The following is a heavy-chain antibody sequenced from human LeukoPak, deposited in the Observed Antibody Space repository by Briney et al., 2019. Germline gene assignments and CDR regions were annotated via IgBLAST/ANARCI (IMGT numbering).Heavy chain of an antibody. CDR2: INHSGST. Sequence: SETLSLTCAVYGGXFSGYYCSWIRQPPGKGLEWLGEINHSGSTNYNPSLKSRVTISVDTSRNQFSLKLSSVTAADTAVYYCARVGADGSGFLFDYWGQGTLVTVSS. V-gene: IGHV4-34*01. CDR1: GGXFSGYY. D-gene: IGHD3-10*01. CDR3: ARVGADGSGFLFDY. J-gene: IGHJ4*02.